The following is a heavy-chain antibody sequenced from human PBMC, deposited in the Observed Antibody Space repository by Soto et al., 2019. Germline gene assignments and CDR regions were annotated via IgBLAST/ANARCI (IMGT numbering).Heavy chain of an antibody. D-gene: IGHD2-15*01. V-gene: IGHV1-69*05. J-gene: IGHJ5*02. Sequence: SVKFSCKASGGTFSSYAISWVRQAPGQGLEWMGGIIPIFGTANYAQKFQDRVIITRDTSASTAYMDLSSLRSEDTAVYYCARGIATGQLDPWGQGTLVTVSS. CDR1: GGTFSSYA. CDR2: IIPIFGTA. CDR3: ARGIATGQLDP.